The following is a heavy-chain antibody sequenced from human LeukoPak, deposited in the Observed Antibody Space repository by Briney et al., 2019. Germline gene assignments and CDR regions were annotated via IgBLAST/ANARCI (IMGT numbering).Heavy chain of an antibody. CDR2: IYTSGST. D-gene: IGHD6-13*01. J-gene: IGHJ4*02. V-gene: IGHV4-4*07. CDR3: ARGEIAAAGPTTYFDY. CDR1: GGSISSYY. Sequence: PSETLSLTCTVSGGSISSYYWSWIRQPAGKGLEWIGRIYTSGSTNYNPSLKSRVTMSVDTSKNQFSLKLRSVTAADTAVYYCARGEIAAAGPTTYFDYWGQGTLVTVSS.